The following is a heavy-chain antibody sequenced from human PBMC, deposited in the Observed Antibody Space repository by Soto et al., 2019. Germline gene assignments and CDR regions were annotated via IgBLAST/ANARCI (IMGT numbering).Heavy chain of an antibody. Sequence: PGGSLRLSCAASGFTFSSYGMHWVRQAPGKGLEWVAVISYDGSNKYYADSVKGRFTISRDNSKNTLYLQMNSLRAVDTATYYCAHLYYDILTGYPRYFDYWAQGTLVTVSS. D-gene: IGHD3-9*01. CDR1: GFTFSSYG. CDR3: AHLYYDILTGYPRYFDY. CDR2: ISYDGSNK. V-gene: IGHV3-30*03. J-gene: IGHJ4*02.